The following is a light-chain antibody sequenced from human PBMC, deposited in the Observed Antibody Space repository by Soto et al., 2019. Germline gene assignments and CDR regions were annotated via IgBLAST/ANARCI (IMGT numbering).Light chain of an antibody. CDR2: GAS. V-gene: IGKV3-15*01. J-gene: IGKJ1*01. CDR1: QSVSSN. Sequence: EIVMTQSPATLSASPGERATPSCRASQSVSSNLAWYQQKPGQAPRLLIYGASTRATGIPARFSGSRSGTEFTLTISSLQSEDFAVYYCPHYNNWPRTFGQGTKVEIK. CDR3: PHYNNWPRT.